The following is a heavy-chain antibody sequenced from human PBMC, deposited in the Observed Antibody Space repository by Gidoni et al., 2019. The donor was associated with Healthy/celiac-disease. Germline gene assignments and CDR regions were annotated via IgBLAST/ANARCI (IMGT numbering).Heavy chain of an antibody. V-gene: IGHV4-59*01. J-gene: IGHJ5*02. CDR3: ASSLEAAEFDP. CDR1: GGSISSYY. CDR2: IYYSVIT. D-gene: IGHD6-13*01. Sequence: QVQLQESGPGLVKPSETLSLTCTVSGGSISSYYWNWIRQPPGKGLDEIGYIYYSVITNYNPSLKSRVTISVDTSKNQFSLKLSSVTAADTAVYYCASSLEAAEFDPWGQGTLVTVSS.